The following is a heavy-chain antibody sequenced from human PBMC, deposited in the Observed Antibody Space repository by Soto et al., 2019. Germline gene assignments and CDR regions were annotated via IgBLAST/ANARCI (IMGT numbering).Heavy chain of an antibody. CDR3: TKSYYDSSGYYRTHFDY. CDR2: IYYSGST. D-gene: IGHD3-22*01. CDR1: GGSISSGDYY. V-gene: IGHV4-30-4*02. Sequence: SETLSLTCTVSGGSISSGDYYWSWIRQPPGKGLEWIGYIYYSGSTYYNPSLKSRVTITRDTSTSTVYMELSSLRSEDTAVYYCTKSYYDSSGYYRTHFDYWGQGTLVTVSS. J-gene: IGHJ4*02.